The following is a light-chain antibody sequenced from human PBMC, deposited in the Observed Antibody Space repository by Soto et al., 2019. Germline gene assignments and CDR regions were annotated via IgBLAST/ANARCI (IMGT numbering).Light chain of an antibody. J-gene: IGLJ2*01. CDR1: SSDVGGYNY. CDR2: DVS. CDR3: SSYTSSSTREV. V-gene: IGLV2-14*01. Sequence: QSALTQPASVSGSPGQSITISCTGTSSDVGGYNYVSWYQQHPGKAPKLMIYDVSNRPSGVSNRFSGSKSGNTASLTISGIQAEDEADYYCSSYTSSSTREVFGGGTKVTVL.